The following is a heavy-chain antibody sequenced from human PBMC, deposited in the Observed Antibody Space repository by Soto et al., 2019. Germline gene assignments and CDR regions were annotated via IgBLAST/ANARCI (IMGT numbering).Heavy chain of an antibody. CDR3: ARYTYYDILTGYSPPSYIDY. CDR1: GYTFTSYG. V-gene: IGHV1-18*01. J-gene: IGHJ4*02. CDR2: ISAYNGNT. D-gene: IGHD3-9*01. Sequence: QVQLVQSGAEVKKPGASVKVSCKASGYTFTSYGISWVRQAPGQGLEWMGWISAYNGNTNYAQKLQGRVTMTTDTSTSTAYMELRSLRSDDTAVYYCARYTYYDILTGYSPPSYIDYWGQGTLVTVSS.